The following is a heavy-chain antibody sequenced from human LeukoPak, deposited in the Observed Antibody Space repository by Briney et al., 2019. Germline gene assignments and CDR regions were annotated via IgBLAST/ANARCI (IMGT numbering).Heavy chain of an antibody. D-gene: IGHD3-3*01. CDR1: GGSISSYY. J-gene: IGHJ6*02. Sequence: SETLSLTCTVSGGSISSYYWSWIRQPPGKGLEWSGYIYYSGSTNYNPSLKSRVTISVDTSKNQFSLKLSSVTAADTAVYYCARDGFLGPYYYYGMDVWGQGTTVTVSS. CDR2: IYYSGST. CDR3: ARDGFLGPYYYYGMDV. V-gene: IGHV4-59*01.